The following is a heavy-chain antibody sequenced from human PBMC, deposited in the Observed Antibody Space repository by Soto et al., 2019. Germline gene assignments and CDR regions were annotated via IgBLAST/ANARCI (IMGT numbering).Heavy chain of an antibody. V-gene: IGHV1-69*01. CDR2: IIPVFGIE. Sequence: SVKVSCKASGGPFSSYIVSWVRQAPGQGLEWMGGIIPVFGIENYAQKFQGRVTITADESTSTAYMELSSLRSEDTAVYYCARALRVEMATIEYYYYGMDVWGQGTTVTVSS. CDR3: ARALRVEMATIEYYYYGMDV. D-gene: IGHD5-12*01. J-gene: IGHJ6*02. CDR1: GGPFSSYI.